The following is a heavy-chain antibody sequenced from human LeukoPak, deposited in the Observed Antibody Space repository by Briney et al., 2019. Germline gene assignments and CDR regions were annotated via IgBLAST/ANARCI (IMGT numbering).Heavy chain of an antibody. D-gene: IGHD5-24*01. CDR2: IKQDGSEK. CDR1: GFTFSDYY. Sequence: GGSLRLSCAASGFTFSDYYMSWIRQAPGKGLEWVANIKQDGSEKYYVDSVKGRFTISRDNAKNSLYLQMNSLRAEDTAVYYCARDGYNFLFDYWGQGTLVTVSS. V-gene: IGHV3-7*03. J-gene: IGHJ4*02. CDR3: ARDGYNFLFDY.